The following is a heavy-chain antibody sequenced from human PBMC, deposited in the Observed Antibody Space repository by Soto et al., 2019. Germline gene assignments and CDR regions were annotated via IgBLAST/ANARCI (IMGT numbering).Heavy chain of an antibody. CDR3: AAQPGGGGY. CDR2: IYSGGYT. D-gene: IGHD3-10*01. J-gene: IGHJ4*02. CDR1: GFTVSNNY. Sequence: EVQLVESGGGLIQPGGSLRLSCAVSGFTVSNNYMSWVRQAPGKGLEGVSVIYSGGYTAYGDSVKGRFTISRDNSKNTISLQMNRRGADARALFFCAAQPGGGGYWGQGTLVTVSS. V-gene: IGHV3-53*01.